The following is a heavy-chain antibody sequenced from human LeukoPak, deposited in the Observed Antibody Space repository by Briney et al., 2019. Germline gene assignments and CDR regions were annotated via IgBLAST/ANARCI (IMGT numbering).Heavy chain of an antibody. CDR2: FDPEDGET. J-gene: IGHJ4*02. D-gene: IGHD5-12*01. CDR1: GYTLTELS. Sequence: ASVKVSCKVSGYTLTELSMHWVRQAPGKGLEWMGGFDPEDGETIYAQKFQGRVTMTEDTSTDTAYMELSSLRSEDTAVYYCARDGGRATILAQDYWGQGTLVTVSS. CDR3: ARDGGRATILAQDY. V-gene: IGHV1-24*01.